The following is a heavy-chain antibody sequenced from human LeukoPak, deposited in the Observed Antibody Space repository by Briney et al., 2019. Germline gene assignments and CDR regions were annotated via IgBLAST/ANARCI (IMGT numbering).Heavy chain of an antibody. Sequence: ASVKVSCKASGYTFTGYYMHWVRQAPGQGLEWMGWVSPKSGGTNYAQKFQGRVTMTRDTSISTAYMELSRLTSDDTAVYYCARVTTGTYYDYWGQGTLVTVSS. CDR3: ARVTTGTYYDY. D-gene: IGHD3-22*01. J-gene: IGHJ4*02. V-gene: IGHV1-2*02. CDR1: GYTFTGYY. CDR2: VSPKSGGT.